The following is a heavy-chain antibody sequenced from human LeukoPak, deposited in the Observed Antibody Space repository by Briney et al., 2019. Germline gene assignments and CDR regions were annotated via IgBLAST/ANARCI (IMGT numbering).Heavy chain of an antibody. CDR2: ISSSGSTI. V-gene: IGHV3-11*01. CDR3: AREISGERTYYFDY. CDR1: GFTFSDYH. D-gene: IGHD1-26*01. Sequence: PGGSLRLSCAASGFTFSDYHMSWIRQAPGKGLEWVSYISSSGSTIYYADSVKGRFTISRDNAKNSLYLQMNSLRAEDTAVYYCAREISGERTYYFDYWGQGTLVTVSS. J-gene: IGHJ4*02.